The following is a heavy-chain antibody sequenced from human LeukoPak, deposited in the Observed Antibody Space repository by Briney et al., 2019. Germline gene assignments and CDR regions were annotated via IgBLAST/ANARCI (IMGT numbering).Heavy chain of an antibody. D-gene: IGHD6-19*01. V-gene: IGHV4-59*01. CDR1: GCSISSYY. Sequence: SETLSLTCTVSGCSISSYYWSWIRQPPGKGLEWIGYIYYSGSTNYNPSLKSRVTISVDTSKHQFSLKLSSVTAADTAVYCCARVGGSSGWGDRVGAFDYWGQGTLVTVCS. J-gene: IGHJ4*02. CDR2: IYYSGST. CDR3: ARVGGSSGWGDRVGAFDY.